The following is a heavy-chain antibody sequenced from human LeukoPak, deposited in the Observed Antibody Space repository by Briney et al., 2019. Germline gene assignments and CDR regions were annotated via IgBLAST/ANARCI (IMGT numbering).Heavy chain of an antibody. D-gene: IGHD3-3*01. Sequence: GSSVKVSCKASGGTFTSYGISWVRQAPGQGLEWMGWISAYNGNTNYAQKLQGRVTMTTDTSTSTAYMELRSLRSDDTAVYYCARDIGGYDFWSGYPYYYYYYMDVWGKGTTVTVSS. CDR3: ARDIGGYDFWSGYPYYYYYYMDV. V-gene: IGHV1-18*01. CDR1: GGTFTSYG. CDR2: ISAYNGNT. J-gene: IGHJ6*03.